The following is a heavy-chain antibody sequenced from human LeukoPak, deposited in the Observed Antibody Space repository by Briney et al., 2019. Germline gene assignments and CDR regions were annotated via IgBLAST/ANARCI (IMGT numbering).Heavy chain of an antibody. CDR3: ARVYRLYAYHFDY. V-gene: IGHV3-66*01. Sequence: GGSLRPSCAASGFTVSSNYMSWVRQAPGKGLEWVSVIYSGGSTYYADSVKGRFTISRDNSKNTLYLQMNSLRAEDTAVYFCARVYRLYAYHFDYWGQGTLVTVSS. D-gene: IGHD3-16*01. CDR2: IYSGGST. CDR1: GFTVSSNY. J-gene: IGHJ4*02.